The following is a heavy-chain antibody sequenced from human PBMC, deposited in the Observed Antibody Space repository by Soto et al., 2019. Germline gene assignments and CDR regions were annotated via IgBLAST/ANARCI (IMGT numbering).Heavy chain of an antibody. CDR3: ASSVYQLLSGFDY. J-gene: IGHJ4*02. CDR2: ISSSSSYI. CDR1: GFTFSSYS. Sequence: GGSLRLSCAASGFTFSSYSMNWVRQAPGKGLEWVSSISSSSSYIYYADSVKGRFTISRDNAKNSLYLQMNSLRAEDTAVYYCASSVYQLLSGFDYWGQGTLVTVSS. V-gene: IGHV3-21*01. D-gene: IGHD2-2*01.